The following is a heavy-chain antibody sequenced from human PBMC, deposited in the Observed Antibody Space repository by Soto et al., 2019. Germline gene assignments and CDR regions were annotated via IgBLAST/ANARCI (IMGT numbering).Heavy chain of an antibody. V-gene: IGHV3-30*18. CDR1: GFTFSSYG. CDR2: ISYDGSNK. Sequence: QAGGSLRLSCAASGFTFSSYGMHWVRQAPGKGLEWVAVISYDGSNKYYADSVKGRFTISRDNSKNTLYLQMNSLRAEDTAVYYCAKDSPKYYCDISGPLWGQGTLVTVSS. J-gene: IGHJ4*02. D-gene: IGHD3-22*01. CDR3: AKDSPKYYCDISGPL.